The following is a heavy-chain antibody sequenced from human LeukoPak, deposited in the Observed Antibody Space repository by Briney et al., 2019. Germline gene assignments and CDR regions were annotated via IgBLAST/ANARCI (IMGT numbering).Heavy chain of an antibody. D-gene: IGHD2-8*02. Sequence: PGGSLRLSCAASGFTFSTFAMHWVRQSPGKGLEWVAATVGGRPDTYHAESVKGRFTVSRDDSRDTLFLQMNRLSVDDTAIYYCTKAPLRSCSGAFCYPFDYWGQGTLVTVSS. CDR1: GFTFSTFA. V-gene: IGHV3-23*01. J-gene: IGHJ4*02. CDR3: TKAPLRSCSGAFCYPFDY. CDR2: TVGGRPDT.